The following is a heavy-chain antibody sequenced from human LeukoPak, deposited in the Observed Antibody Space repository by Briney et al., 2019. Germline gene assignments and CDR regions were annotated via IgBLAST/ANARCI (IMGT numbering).Heavy chain of an antibody. J-gene: IGHJ6*03. CDR3: ATNPPVTMVRGVIWYYMDV. Sequence: SETLSLTCTVSGGSISSGGYYWSWIRQHPGKGLEWIGYIYYSGSTYYNPSLKSRVTISVDTSKNQFSLKLSSVTAADTAVYYCATNPPVTMVRGVIWYYMDVWGKGTTVTVSS. CDR1: GGSISSGGYY. V-gene: IGHV4-31*03. CDR2: IYYSGST. D-gene: IGHD3-10*01.